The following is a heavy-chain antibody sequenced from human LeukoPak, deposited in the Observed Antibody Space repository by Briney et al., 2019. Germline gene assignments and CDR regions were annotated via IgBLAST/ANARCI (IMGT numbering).Heavy chain of an antibody. CDR2: IYYSGST. Sequence: SETLSLTCAVAGGSISNYYWSWIRQPPGKGLGWIGYIYYSGSTNYNPSLKSRVTISVDTSKNQFSLKLSSVTAADTAVYYCAREHDYGDSRFDYWGQGTLVTVSS. J-gene: IGHJ4*02. CDR3: AREHDYGDSRFDY. D-gene: IGHD4-17*01. V-gene: IGHV4-59*01. CDR1: GGSISNYY.